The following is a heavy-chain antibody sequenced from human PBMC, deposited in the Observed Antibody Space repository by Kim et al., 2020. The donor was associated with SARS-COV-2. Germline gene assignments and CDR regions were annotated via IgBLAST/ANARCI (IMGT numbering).Heavy chain of an antibody. Sequence: VKGRFTSSRDDSKNTAYLQMNSLKTEDTAVYYCTRQRWVRSLYYYGMDVWGQGTTVTVSS. D-gene: IGHD1-26*01. J-gene: IGHJ6*02. CDR3: TRQRWVRSLYYYGMDV. V-gene: IGHV3-73*01.